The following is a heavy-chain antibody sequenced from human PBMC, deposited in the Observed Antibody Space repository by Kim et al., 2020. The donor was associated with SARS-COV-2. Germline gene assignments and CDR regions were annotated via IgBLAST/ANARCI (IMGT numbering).Heavy chain of an antibody. D-gene: IGHD5-18*01. V-gene: IGHV4-39*07. CDR3: ARDRESYGYFDY. J-gene: IGHJ4*02. Sequence: YYKPSLKIRVTLAVEPSTNQFSLKLSSVTAADTAVYYCARDRESYGYFDYWGQGTLVTVSS.